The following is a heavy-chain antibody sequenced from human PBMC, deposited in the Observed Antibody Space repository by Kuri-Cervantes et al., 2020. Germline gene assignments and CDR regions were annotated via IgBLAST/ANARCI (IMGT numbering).Heavy chain of an antibody. V-gene: IGHV4-59*01. CDR1: GGSISSYY. J-gene: IGHJ5*02. Sequence: SETLSLTCTVSGGSISSYYWSWIRQPPGKGLEWIGYIYYSGSTNYNPSLKSRVTISVDTSKNQFSLKLSSVTAADTAVYYCAREGFCSGGSCYATNWFDPWGQGTLVTVSS. D-gene: IGHD2-15*01. CDR3: AREGFCSGGSCYATNWFDP. CDR2: IYYSGST.